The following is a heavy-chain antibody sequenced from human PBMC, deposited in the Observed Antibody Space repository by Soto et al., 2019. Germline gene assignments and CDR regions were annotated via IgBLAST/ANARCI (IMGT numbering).Heavy chain of an antibody. V-gene: IGHV3-11*01. Sequence: QVHLAESGGGLVKPGGSLRLSCTASGFIFSDYYMSWIRQAPGKGLEWVSDINNSGRSTHHADSVEGRFTISRDNAKDSLYLQMNSLRPEDSAIYYCARDHGGGGMTLAYWGPGTLVTFSS. D-gene: IGHD3-16*01. CDR2: INNSGRST. J-gene: IGHJ4*02. CDR3: ARDHGGGGMTLAY. CDR1: GFIFSDYY.